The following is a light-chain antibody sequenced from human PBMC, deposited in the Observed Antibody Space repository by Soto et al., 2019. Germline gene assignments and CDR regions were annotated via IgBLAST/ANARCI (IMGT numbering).Light chain of an antibody. V-gene: IGLV2-14*03. CDR1: SSDVGGYNY. Sequence: QSVLTQPASVSGSPGQSITISCTGTSSDVGGYNYVSWYQHHPGKASKLIIYDVTNRPSGVSNPFSGSKSGNTASLTISGLQPEDEADYYCSSYTTSNTRQIVFGTGTKLTVL. CDR3: SSYTTSNTRQIV. J-gene: IGLJ1*01. CDR2: DVT.